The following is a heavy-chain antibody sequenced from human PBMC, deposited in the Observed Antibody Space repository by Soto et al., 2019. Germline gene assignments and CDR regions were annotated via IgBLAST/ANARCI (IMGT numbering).Heavy chain of an antibody. CDR3: ARRGSGSYYDY. Sequence: EVQLLESGGGLVQPGGSLRLSCAASGFTFSSYAMRWVRQAPGKGLEWVSAISGSGDSTYYADSVKGRFTISRDNAKNTRYLQMNGLRAEDTAKYYCARRGSGSYYDYWGQGTLVTVSS. CDR2: ISGSGDST. CDR1: GFTFSSYA. V-gene: IGHV3-23*01. J-gene: IGHJ4*02. D-gene: IGHD1-26*01.